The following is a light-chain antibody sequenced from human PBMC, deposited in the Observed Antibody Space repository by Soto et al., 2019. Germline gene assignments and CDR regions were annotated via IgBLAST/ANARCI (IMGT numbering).Light chain of an antibody. CDR1: QSISSSY. V-gene: IGKV3-20*01. CDR2: AAS. CDR3: QQYGSSSYT. Sequence: EIVLTQSPGTLSLSPGERATLSCRASQSISSSYLAWYQQKPGQAPRLLIYAASSRATGILDRFSGSGSGTDFTLFISRLEPEDFAVYYCQQYGSSSYTFGQVTQLEI. J-gene: IGKJ2*01.